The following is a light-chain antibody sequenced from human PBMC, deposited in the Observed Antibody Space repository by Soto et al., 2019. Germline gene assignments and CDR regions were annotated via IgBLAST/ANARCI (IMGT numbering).Light chain of an antibody. CDR1: QSLTNSF. V-gene: IGKV3-20*01. CDR3: QQYGSSPIT. CDR2: DTS. Sequence: EIVLTQSPGTLSLSPGERATLSCRASQSLTNSFIAWYQQKPGQAPRLLIYDTSSRATGIPDRFSGSGSGTDFSLTINRLEPEDFAVYFCQQYGSSPITFGQGTRLEIK. J-gene: IGKJ5*01.